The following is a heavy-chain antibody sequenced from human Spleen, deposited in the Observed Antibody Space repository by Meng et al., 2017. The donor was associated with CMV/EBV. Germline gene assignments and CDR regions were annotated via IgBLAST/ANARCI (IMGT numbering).Heavy chain of an antibody. CDR2: IYYSGSA. V-gene: IGHV4-39*07. Sequence: TLSLTCTVCGGSISGSSYYWGWIRQPPGKGLEWIGSIYYSGSAYYNSALKSRVTISVDTSKNQFSLKLSSVTAADTAVYYCARGPTEWGQGTLVTVSS. CDR1: GGSISGSSYY. CDR3: ARGPTE. J-gene: IGHJ4*02.